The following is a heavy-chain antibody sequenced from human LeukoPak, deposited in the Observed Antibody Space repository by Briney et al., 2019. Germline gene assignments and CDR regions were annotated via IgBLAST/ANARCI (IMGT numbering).Heavy chain of an antibody. CDR3: ARGHGNDY. V-gene: IGHV4-59*01. CDR1: GGYISSYY. Sequence: PSETLSLTCTVSGGYISSYYWSWIRQPPGKGLEWIGYIYYSGSTNYNPSLKSRVTISVDTSKNQFSLKLSSVTAADTAVYYCARGHGNDYWGQGTLVTVSS. J-gene: IGHJ4*02. CDR2: IYYSGST.